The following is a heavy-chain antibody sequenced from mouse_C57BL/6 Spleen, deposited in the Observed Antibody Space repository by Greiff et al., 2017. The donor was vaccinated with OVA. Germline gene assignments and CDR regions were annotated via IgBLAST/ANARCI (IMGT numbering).Heavy chain of an antibody. Sequence: VKLVESGPGLVAPSQSLSITCTVSGFSLTSYAISWVRQPPGKGLEWLGVIWTGGGTNYNSALKSRLSISKDNSKSQVFLKMNSLQTDDTARYYCASSYYYGSSERYFDVWGTGTTVTVSS. V-gene: IGHV2-9-1*01. CDR2: IWTGGGT. CDR1: GFSLTSYA. J-gene: IGHJ1*03. D-gene: IGHD1-1*01. CDR3: ASSYYYGSSERYFDV.